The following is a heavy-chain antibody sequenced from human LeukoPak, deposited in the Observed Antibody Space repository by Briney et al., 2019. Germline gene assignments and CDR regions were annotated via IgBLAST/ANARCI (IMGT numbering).Heavy chain of an antibody. D-gene: IGHD5-18*01. J-gene: IGHJ4*02. CDR2: MNPNSGNT. V-gene: IGHV1-8*01. CDR1: GYTFTSYD. CDR3: ARENRIQLWSD. Sequence: ASVKVSGKASGYTFTSYDINWVRQATGQGLEWMGWMNPNSGNTGYAQKFQGRVTMARNTSISTAYMELSSLRSEDTAVYYCARENRIQLWSDWGQGTLVTVSS.